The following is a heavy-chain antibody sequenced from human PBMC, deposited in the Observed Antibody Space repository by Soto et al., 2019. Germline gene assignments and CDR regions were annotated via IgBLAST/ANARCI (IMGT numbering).Heavy chain of an antibody. CDR2: INHSGST. Sequence: SETLSLTCAVYGGSFSGYYWSWIRQPPGKGLEWIGEINHSGSTNYNPSLKSRVTISVDTSKNQFSLKLSSVTAADTAVYYCARGAYCGGDCYPRRGYYFDYWGQGTLVTVS. D-gene: IGHD2-21*02. V-gene: IGHV4-34*01. CDR1: GGSFSGYY. J-gene: IGHJ4*02. CDR3: ARGAYCGGDCYPRRGYYFDY.